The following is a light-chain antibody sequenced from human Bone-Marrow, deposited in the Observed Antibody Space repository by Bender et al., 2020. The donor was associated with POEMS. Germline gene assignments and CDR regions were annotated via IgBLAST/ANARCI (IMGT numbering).Light chain of an antibody. V-gene: IGLV1-44*01. J-gene: IGLJ3*02. CDR1: TPNIEPHA. Sequence: QSVLTQPPSASGTPGQRFPFLSPEATPNIEPHAVICYQPLPGTAPPLLIYSSHRRPSEVPDRFSGSRSGTSASLAISGLQSEDEADYYCAVWDDSLNGWVFGGGTKLTVL. CDR3: AVWDDSLNGWV. CDR2: SSH.